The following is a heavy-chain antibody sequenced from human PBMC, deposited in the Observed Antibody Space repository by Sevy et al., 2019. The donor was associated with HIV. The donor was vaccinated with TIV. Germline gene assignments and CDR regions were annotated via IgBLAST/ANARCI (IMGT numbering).Heavy chain of an antibody. CDR3: AKGNVDNGKVGSPDPFDY. V-gene: IGHV3-30*18. D-gene: IGHD1-20*01. J-gene: IGHJ4*02. CDR2: ISYDGSNK. CDR1: GFTFSSYG. Sequence: GGSLRLSCAASGFTFSSYGMHWVRQAPGKGLEWVAVISYDGSNKYYADSVKGRFTISRDNSKNTLYLQMNSLRAEDTAVYYCAKGNVDNGKVGSPDPFDYWGQGTLVTVSS.